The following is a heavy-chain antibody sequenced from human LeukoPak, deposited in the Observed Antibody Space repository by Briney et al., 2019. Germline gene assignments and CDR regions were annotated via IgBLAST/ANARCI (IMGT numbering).Heavy chain of an antibody. Sequence: SETLSLTCTVSGGSINSNNYYWGWIRQPPEKGLEWIGSIYYSGNTYYNPSLKSRVTISVDTSKSQFSPKLNSVTAADTAVFYCARLWSGLRPPDYWGQGTLVTVSS. CDR2: IYYSGNT. D-gene: IGHD3-3*01. J-gene: IGHJ4*02. CDR1: GGSINSNNYY. CDR3: ARLWSGLRPPDY. V-gene: IGHV4-39*01.